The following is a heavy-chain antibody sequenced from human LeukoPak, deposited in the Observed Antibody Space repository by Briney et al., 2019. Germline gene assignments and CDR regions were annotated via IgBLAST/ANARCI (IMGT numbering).Heavy chain of an antibody. J-gene: IGHJ4*02. D-gene: IGHD2-2*01. CDR3: AKAGGVYCSSTSCYVS. CDR2: IYYSGST. Sequence: PSETLSLTCTVSGGSISSYYWSWIRQPPGKGLEWIGYIYYSGSTNYNPSLKSRVTISVDTSKKQFPLKLSSVTAADTAVYYCAKAGGVYCSSTSCYVSWGQGTLVTVSS. CDR1: GGSISSYY. V-gene: IGHV4-59*01.